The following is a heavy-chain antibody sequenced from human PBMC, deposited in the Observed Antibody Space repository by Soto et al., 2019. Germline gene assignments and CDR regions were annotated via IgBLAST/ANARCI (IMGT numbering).Heavy chain of an antibody. V-gene: IGHV1-69*06. CDR1: GGTFSSYA. CDR3: ARATFDTAMHHYYYYYGMDV. CDR2: IIPIFGTA. Sequence: SVKVSCKASGGTFSSYAISWVRQAPGQGLEWMGGIIPIFGTANYAQKFQGRVTITADKSTSTAYMELSSLRSEDTAVYYCARATFDTAMHHYYYYYGMDVWGQGTRVTV. D-gene: IGHD5-18*01. J-gene: IGHJ6*02.